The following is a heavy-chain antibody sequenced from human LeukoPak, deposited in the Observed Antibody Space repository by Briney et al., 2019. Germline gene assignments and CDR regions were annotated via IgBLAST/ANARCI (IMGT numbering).Heavy chain of an antibody. D-gene: IGHD6-13*01. CDR3: ARTQRGTESSSGGGAYYYYYGMDV. V-gene: IGHV4-34*01. J-gene: IGHJ6*02. CDR1: GGSFSGYY. CDR2: INHSGST. Sequence: SETLSLTCAVYGGSFSGYYWSWLRQPPAKGLEWIGEINHSGSTNYNPSLKSRVTISVDTSKNQFSLKLSSVTAADTAVYYCARTQRGTESSSGGGAYYYYYGMDVWGQGTTVTVSS.